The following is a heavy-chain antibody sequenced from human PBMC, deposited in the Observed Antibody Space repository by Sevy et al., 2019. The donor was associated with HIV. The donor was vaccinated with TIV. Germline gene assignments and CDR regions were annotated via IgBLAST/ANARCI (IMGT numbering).Heavy chain of an antibody. D-gene: IGHD2-15*01. CDR2: ISIDGSNK. J-gene: IGHJ4*02. V-gene: IGHV3-30*03. CDR1: GFTFKYHG. Sequence: GGSLRLSCAASGFTFKYHGMHWVRQAPGKGLEWLSLISIDGSNKYYADSVKGRFTISRDNAKNTVSVQMDSLRPEDTATYYCARAGGHIDIDYWGQGILVTVSS. CDR3: ARAGGHIDIDY.